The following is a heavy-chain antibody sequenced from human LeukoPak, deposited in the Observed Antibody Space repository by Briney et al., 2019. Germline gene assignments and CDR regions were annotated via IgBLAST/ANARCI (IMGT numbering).Heavy chain of an antibody. CDR2: IRYDGSNK. D-gene: IGHD3/OR15-3a*01. CDR1: GFTFSSYG. Sequence: GGSLRLSCAASGFTFSSYGMHWVRQAPGKGLEWVAFIRYDGSNKYYADSVKGRFTISRDNSKNTLYLQMNSLRAEDTAVYYCAKDRRTQNYYFDYWGQGTLVTVSS. CDR3: AKDRRTQNYYFDY. V-gene: IGHV3-30*02. J-gene: IGHJ4*02.